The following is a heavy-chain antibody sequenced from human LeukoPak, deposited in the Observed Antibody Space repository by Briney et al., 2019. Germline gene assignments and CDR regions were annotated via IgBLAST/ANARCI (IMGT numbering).Heavy chain of an antibody. CDR1: GGSFIDYY. V-gene: IGHV4-34*01. CDR2: ITHSGVT. CDR3: SRRGQWLGRWFDP. D-gene: IGHD6-19*01. Sequence: SETLSLTCAVFGGSFIDYYWSWIRQPPGKGLEWIGEITHSGVTNYNSSLKSRVTISVDTSKNQFSLSLTSVTAADTAIYYCSRRGQWLGRWFDPWGQGTLVTVSS. J-gene: IGHJ5*02.